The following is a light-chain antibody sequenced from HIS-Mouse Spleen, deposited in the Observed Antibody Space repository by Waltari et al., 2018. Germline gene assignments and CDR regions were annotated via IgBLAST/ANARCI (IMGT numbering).Light chain of an antibody. CDR1: QSLVYSDGNTY. CDR2: KVS. V-gene: IGKV2-30*01. CDR3: MQGTHWPPVT. J-gene: IGKJ5*01. Sequence: DVVMTQSPLSLPVTLGQPASISCRSSQSLVYSDGNTYLNWFQQRPGQCPRRLICKVSNRDSGVPDRFSGSGSGTDFTLKISRVEAEDVGVYYCMQGTHWPPVTFGQGTRLEIK.